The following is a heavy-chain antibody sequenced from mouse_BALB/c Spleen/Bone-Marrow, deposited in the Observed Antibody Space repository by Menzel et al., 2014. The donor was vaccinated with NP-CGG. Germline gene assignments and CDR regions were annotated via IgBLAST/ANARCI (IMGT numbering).Heavy chain of an antibody. CDR1: GYTFTSCT. J-gene: IGHJ4*01. V-gene: IGHV1-4*01. CDR3: ARRYDYAMDY. D-gene: IGHD2-14*01. CDR2: INPSSGYT. Sequence: QVQLQQSGAELARPGASVKMSCKASGYTFTSCTMHWVKQRPGQGLEWIGYINPSSGYTNYNQKFKDKATLTADKSSSTAYMQLSSLTSEDSAVYYCARRYDYAMDYWGQGTSVTVSS.